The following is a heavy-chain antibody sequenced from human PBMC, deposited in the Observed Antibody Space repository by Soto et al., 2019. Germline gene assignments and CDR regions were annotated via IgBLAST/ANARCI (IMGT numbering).Heavy chain of an antibody. CDR1: GFNFITYA. J-gene: IGHJ6*02. Sequence: QGQLVESGGGVVQPGRSLRLSCEASGFNFITYAMHWVRQAPGKGLEWLAIISNDGDNTYYADSVKGRFTISRSSSQNTVYLQMNSLRPDDTAVYYCARGGGADGMDVWGQGTTVTV. D-gene: IGHD1-26*01. CDR2: ISNDGDNT. CDR3: ARGGGADGMDV. V-gene: IGHV3-30-3*01.